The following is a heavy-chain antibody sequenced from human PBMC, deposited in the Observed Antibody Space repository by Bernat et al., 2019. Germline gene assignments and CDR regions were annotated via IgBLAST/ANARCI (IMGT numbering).Heavy chain of an antibody. CDR1: GFTFSSYA. D-gene: IGHD1-26*01. V-gene: IGHV3-23*01. CDR3: AKDRVGASRYNYFDP. J-gene: IGHJ5*02. Sequence: EVQLLESGGGLVQPGGSLRLSCAASGFTFSSYAMSWVRQAPGKGLEWVSAISGSGGGQYYADSVKGRFTICRDNSKNTLYLQMNSLRAEDTAVYDCAKDRVGASRYNYFDPWGQGTLVTVSS. CDR2: ISGSGGGQ.